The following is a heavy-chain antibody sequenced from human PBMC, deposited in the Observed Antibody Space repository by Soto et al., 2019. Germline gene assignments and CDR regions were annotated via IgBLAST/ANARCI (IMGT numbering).Heavy chain of an antibody. Sequence: QVQLQPWGAGLLKPSETLSLTCAVYGGSFSGYYWSWIRQPPGKGLEWLGEINHSGSTNYNPSLKSRVTISVDTSKNQFSLKLSSVTAADTAVYYCARGGRYCTNVVCFSQYYFDYWGQGTLVTVSS. CDR3: ARGGRYCTNVVCFSQYYFDY. CDR1: GGSFSGYY. CDR2: INHSGST. D-gene: IGHD2-8*01. V-gene: IGHV4-34*01. J-gene: IGHJ4*02.